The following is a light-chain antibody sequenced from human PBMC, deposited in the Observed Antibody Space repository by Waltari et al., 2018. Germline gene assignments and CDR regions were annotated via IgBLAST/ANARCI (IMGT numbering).Light chain of an antibody. J-gene: IGLJ2*01. CDR3: TSYAGSGKLV. Sequence: QAAPTQSPSVSGSAGQSVTISCTGTSSDIGYFNAVSWYQQHPGKVPKLMMYDVTQRPSGFSDRFSGSKSGNTAALTISGLQADDEADYYCTSYAGSGKLVFGGGTRLTV. CDR2: DVT. V-gene: IGLV2-23*02. CDR1: SSDIGYFNA.